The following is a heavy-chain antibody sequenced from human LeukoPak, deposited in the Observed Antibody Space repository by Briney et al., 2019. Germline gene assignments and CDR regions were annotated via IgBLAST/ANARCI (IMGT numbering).Heavy chain of an antibody. Sequence: ASVKVSCKASGYTFTSYDINWVRQATGQWLEWMGWMNPNSGNTGYAQKFQGRVTMTRNTSISTAYMELSSLRSEDTAVYYCARGEGFGELPDMDVWGKGTTVTVSS. CDR3: ARGEGFGELPDMDV. V-gene: IGHV1-8*01. J-gene: IGHJ6*03. D-gene: IGHD3-10*01. CDR1: GYTFTSYD. CDR2: MNPNSGNT.